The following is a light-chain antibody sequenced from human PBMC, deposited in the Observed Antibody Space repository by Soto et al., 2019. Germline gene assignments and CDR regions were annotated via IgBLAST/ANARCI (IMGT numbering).Light chain of an antibody. J-gene: IGKJ4*01. CDR1: QSVNSS. V-gene: IGKV3-15*01. CDR3: QQYDNWPLT. Sequence: EIVMTQSPATLSVSPGERATLSCRASQSVNSSLAWYQQKPGQAPRLLIYGASTRATGIPARLSGSGSGTELTLTITSRQSEDFAVYYGQQYDNWPLTFGGGTNVEIK. CDR2: GAS.